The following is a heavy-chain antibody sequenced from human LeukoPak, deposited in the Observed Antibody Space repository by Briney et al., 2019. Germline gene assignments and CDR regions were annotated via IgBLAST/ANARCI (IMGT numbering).Heavy chain of an antibody. J-gene: IGHJ4*02. Sequence: GASVKVSCKASGYTFTGYYMHWVRQAPGRGLEWMGRINPNSGGTNYAQKFQGRVTMTRDTSISTAYMELSRLRSDDTAVYYCASSDCSGGSCYLDYWGQGTLVTVSS. D-gene: IGHD2-15*01. CDR3: ASSDCSGGSCYLDY. V-gene: IGHV1-2*06. CDR1: GYTFTGYY. CDR2: INPNSGGT.